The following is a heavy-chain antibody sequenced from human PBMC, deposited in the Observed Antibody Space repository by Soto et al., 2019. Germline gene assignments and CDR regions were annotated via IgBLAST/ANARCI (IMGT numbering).Heavy chain of an antibody. CDR2: IYYSGST. D-gene: IGHD4-17*01. CDR1: GGSISSGGYC. J-gene: IGHJ4*02. Sequence: PSETLSLTCTVSGGSISSGGYCWSWIRQHPGKGLEWIGYIYYSGSTYYNPSLKSRVTISVDTSKNQFSLKLSSVTAADTAVYYCARSYGDWYYFDYWGQGTLVTVSS. V-gene: IGHV4-31*03. CDR3: ARSYGDWYYFDY.